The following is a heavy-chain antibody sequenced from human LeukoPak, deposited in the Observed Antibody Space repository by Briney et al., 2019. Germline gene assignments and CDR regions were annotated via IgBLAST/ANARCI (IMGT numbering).Heavy chain of an antibody. V-gene: IGHV3-49*04. CDR2: IRSKAYGGTT. CDR1: GFTFGDYA. D-gene: IGHD3-22*01. CDR3: TGDKSEYYYDSSGYYGV. Sequence: PGGSLRLSCTASGFTFGDYAMSWVRQAPGKGLEWVGFIRSKAYGGTTEYAASVKGRFTISRDDSKSIAYLQMNSLKTEDTAVYYCTGDKSEYYYDSSGYYGVWGQGTLVTVSS. J-gene: IGHJ4*02.